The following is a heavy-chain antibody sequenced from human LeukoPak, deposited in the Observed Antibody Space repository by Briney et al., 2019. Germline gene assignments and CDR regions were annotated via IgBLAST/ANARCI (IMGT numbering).Heavy chain of an antibody. CDR1: GFSFTGYF. CDR2: INPNSGGT. J-gene: IGHJ3*02. D-gene: IGHD3-10*01. CDR3: ARGLGSDTMDI. Sequence: ASVKVSYKASGFSFTGYFMHWVRQAPGQGREWMGWINPNSGGTNYAQKFQGRVTMTRDTSISTAYMELSRLRSDDTAIYYCARGLGSDTMDIWGQGTMVTVSS. V-gene: IGHV1-2*02.